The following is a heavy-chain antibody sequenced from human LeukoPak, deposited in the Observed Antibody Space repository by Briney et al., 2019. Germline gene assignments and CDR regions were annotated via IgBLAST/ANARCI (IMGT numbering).Heavy chain of an antibody. Sequence: PGGSLRLSCAASGFTFSSYGMHWVRQAPGKGLEWVAVISYDGSNKYYTDSVKGRFTISRDNSKNTMYVQMDSLRAEDTAVYYCAKDIDFDSSGSVNAFDVWGQGTMVTVSS. CDR3: AKDIDFDSSGSVNAFDV. CDR1: GFTFSSYG. J-gene: IGHJ3*01. CDR2: ISYDGSNK. V-gene: IGHV3-30*18. D-gene: IGHD3-22*01.